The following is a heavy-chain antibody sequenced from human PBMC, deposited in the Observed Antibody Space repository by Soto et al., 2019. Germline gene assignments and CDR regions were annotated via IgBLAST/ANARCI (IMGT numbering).Heavy chain of an antibody. CDR3: ARERSDKLWPWGAFDI. V-gene: IGHV3-48*01. CDR2: ISSSSSTI. Sequence: GGSLRLSCAASGFTFSSYSMNWVRQAPGKGLEWVSYISSSSSTIYYADSVKGRFTISRDNAKNSLYLQMNSLRAEDTAVYYCARERSDKLWPWGAFDIWGQGTMVTVSS. CDR1: GFTFSSYS. J-gene: IGHJ3*02. D-gene: IGHD5-18*01.